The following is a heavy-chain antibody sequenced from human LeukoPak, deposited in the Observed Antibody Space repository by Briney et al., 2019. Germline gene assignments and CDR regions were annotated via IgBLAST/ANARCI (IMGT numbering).Heavy chain of an antibody. CDR3: ARAGDSSGYTYYFDY. J-gene: IGHJ4*02. Sequence: GGSLRLSCAASGFTFSSYAMSWVRQAPGKGPEWVSAISGSGGSTYYADSVKGRFTISRDNSKNTLYLQMNSLRAEDTAVYYCARAGDSSGYTYYFDYWGQGTLVTVSS. D-gene: IGHD3-22*01. CDR2: ISGSGGST. V-gene: IGHV3-23*01. CDR1: GFTFSSYA.